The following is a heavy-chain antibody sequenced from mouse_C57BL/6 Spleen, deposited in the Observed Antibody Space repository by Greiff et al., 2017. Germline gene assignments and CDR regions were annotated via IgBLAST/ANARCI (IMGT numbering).Heavy chain of an antibody. D-gene: IGHD1-1*01. CDR1: GFTFSDAW. J-gene: IGHJ4*01. V-gene: IGHV6-6*01. CDR2: IRNKANNHAT. CDR3: KITTVVATRYYAMDY. Sequence: EVNVVESGGGLVQPGGSMKLSCAASGFTFSDAWMDWVRQSPEKGLEWVAEIRNKANNHATYYAESVKGRFTISRDDSKSSVYLQMNSLRAEDTGIYYCKITTVVATRYYAMDYWGQGTSVTVSS.